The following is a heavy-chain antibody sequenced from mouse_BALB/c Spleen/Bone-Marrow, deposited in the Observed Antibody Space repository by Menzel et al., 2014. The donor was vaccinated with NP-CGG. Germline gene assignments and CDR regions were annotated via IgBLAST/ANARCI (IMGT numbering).Heavy chain of an antibody. CDR3: TRNGFYYYGSSRYFTMDY. CDR1: GFTFSSYG. V-gene: IGHV5-6*01. Sequence: EVQGVESGGDLVKPGGSLKLSCAASGFTFSSYGMSWVRQIPDKRLEWVATISSGGSYTFYPDSVKGRFTISRDNAKNTLYLQMSSLKSEDTAMYYCTRNGFYYYGSSRYFTMDYWGQGTSVTVSS. J-gene: IGHJ4*01. CDR2: ISSGGSYT. D-gene: IGHD1-1*01.